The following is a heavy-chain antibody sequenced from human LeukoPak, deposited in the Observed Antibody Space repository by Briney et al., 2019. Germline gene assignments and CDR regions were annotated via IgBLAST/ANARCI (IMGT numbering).Heavy chain of an antibody. CDR3: ARDSVAVAGTTYFDY. CDR2: INPSGGST. J-gene: IGHJ4*02. D-gene: IGHD6-19*01. CDR1: GYTFTSYY. Sequence: ASVKASCKASGYTFTSYYMHWVRQAPGQGLEWMGIINPSGGSTSYAQKFQGRVTMTRDTSTSTVYMELSSLRSEDTAVYYCARDSVAVAGTTYFDYWGQGTLVTVSS. V-gene: IGHV1-46*01.